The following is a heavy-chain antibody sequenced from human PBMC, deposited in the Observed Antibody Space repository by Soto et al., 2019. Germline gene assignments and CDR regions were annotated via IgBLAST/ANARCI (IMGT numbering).Heavy chain of an antibody. Sequence: QLQLQESGPGLVKPSETLSLTCTVSGGSISSSSYYWGWIRQPPGKGLEWIGSIYYSGSTYYNPSLKSRVIISVDTSKNQFSLKLSSVTAADTAVYYCATTVAEDFDYWGQGTLVTVSS. J-gene: IGHJ4*02. D-gene: IGHD4-17*01. CDR2: IYYSGST. V-gene: IGHV4-39*01. CDR1: GGSISSSSYY. CDR3: ATTVAEDFDY.